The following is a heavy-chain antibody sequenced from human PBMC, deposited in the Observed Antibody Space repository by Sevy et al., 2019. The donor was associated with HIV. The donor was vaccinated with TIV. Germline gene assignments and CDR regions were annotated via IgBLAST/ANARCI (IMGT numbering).Heavy chain of an antibody. CDR2: TFIAGRT. J-gene: IGHJ6*03. D-gene: IGHD6-19*01. CDR1: GFTVNTNY. V-gene: IGHV3-66*02. CDR3: AGETKAVAFSWYYYYMDV. Sequence: GGSLRLSCAASGFTVNTNYMTWVRQSPGKGLEWVSLTFIAGRTYYAGSVKGGFTISSDNSRNKVYLLKNSLRLEDTGVYYCAGETKAVAFSWYYYYMDVWGKGTTVTVSS.